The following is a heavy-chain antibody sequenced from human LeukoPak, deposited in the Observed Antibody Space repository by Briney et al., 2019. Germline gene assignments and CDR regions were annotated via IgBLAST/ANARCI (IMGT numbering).Heavy chain of an antibody. Sequence: GGSLRLSCAASGFTFDYYWMTWVRQAPGKGLEWLANIKESGSEKYYVDSVKGRFTISRDDAKKSLYLEMNNLRADDTAVYYCASGGGYLVDYWGQGTLVTVSS. D-gene: IGHD5-18*01. V-gene: IGHV3-7*01. CDR1: GFTFDYYW. CDR3: ASGGGYLVDY. J-gene: IGHJ4*02. CDR2: IKESGSEK.